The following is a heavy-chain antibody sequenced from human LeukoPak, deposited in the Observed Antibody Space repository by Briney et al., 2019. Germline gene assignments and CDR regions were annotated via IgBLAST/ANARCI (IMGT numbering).Heavy chain of an antibody. V-gene: IGHV3-30-3*01. J-gene: IGHJ6*02. CDR2: ISYDGSNK. Sequence: GRSLRLSCAASGFTFSSYAMHWVRQAPGNGLEWVAVISYDGSNKYYADSVKGRFTISRDNSKNTLYLQMNSLRAEDTAVYYCAREAGDYYDSSGYSDYYYYGMDVWGQGTTVTVSS. CDR3: AREAGDYYDSSGYSDYYYYGMDV. D-gene: IGHD3-22*01. CDR1: GFTFSSYA.